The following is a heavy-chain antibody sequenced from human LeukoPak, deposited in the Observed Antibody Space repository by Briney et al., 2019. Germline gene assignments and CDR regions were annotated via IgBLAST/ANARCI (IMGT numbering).Heavy chain of an antibody. Sequence: PSETLSLTCTVSGGSISSSSYYWGWIRRHPGKGLEWVGTIYYTGSTYYNPSLKSRVTISIDTSKNQFSLRLSSVTAADTAVYFCARASNYFDILYWGQGTLVTVSS. J-gene: IGHJ4*02. CDR1: GGSISSSSYY. D-gene: IGHD3-22*01. CDR3: ARASNYFDILY. CDR2: IYYTGST. V-gene: IGHV4-39*01.